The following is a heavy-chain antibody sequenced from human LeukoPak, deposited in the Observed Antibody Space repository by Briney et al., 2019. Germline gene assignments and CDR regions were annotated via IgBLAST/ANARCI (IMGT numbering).Heavy chain of an antibody. D-gene: IGHD3-10*01. CDR3: AREAPYYYGSGSYPYFQH. CDR2: INPNSGGT. Sequence: GASVKVSCKASGYTFTCYYMHWVRQAPGQGLEWMGWINPNSGGTNYAQKFQGWVTMTRDTSISTAYMELSRLRSDDTGVYYCAREAPYYYGSGSYPYFQHWGQGTLVTVSS. V-gene: IGHV1-2*04. J-gene: IGHJ1*01. CDR1: GYTFTCYY.